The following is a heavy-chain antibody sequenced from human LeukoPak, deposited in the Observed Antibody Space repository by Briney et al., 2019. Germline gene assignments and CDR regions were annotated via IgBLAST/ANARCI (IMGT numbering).Heavy chain of an antibody. V-gene: IGHV3-30*02. D-gene: IGHD3-22*01. CDR2: IRYDGSNK. CDR3: AKGPTMIVELGYFDY. J-gene: IGHJ4*02. CDR1: EFLFSDYA. Sequence: TGGSLRLSCAASEFLFSDYAFHWVRQAPGKGLEWVALIRYDGSNKYYADSVKGRFTISRDNSKNTLYLQMNSLRAEDTAVYYCAKGPTMIVELGYFDYWGQGTLVTVSS.